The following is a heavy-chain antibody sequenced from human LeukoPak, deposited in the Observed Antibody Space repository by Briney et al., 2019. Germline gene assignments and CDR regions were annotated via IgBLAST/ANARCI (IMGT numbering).Heavy chain of an antibody. J-gene: IGHJ6*02. CDR2: IYYSGST. V-gene: IGHV4-59*01. Sequence: PSETLSLTCTVSGGSISSYYWSWIRQPPGKGLEWIGYIYYSGSTNYNPSLKSRVTISVDTSKNQFSLKLSSVTAADTAVYYCARESNHGGDYFNPYYYGMDVWGQGTTVTVSS. CDR1: GGSISSYY. D-gene: IGHD4-17*01. CDR3: ARESNHGGDYFNPYYYGMDV.